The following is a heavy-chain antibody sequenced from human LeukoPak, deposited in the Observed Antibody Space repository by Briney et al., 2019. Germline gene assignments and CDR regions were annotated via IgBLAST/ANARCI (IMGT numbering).Heavy chain of an antibody. J-gene: IGHJ6*04. CDR3: ARSGDIVVVPAANHYYGMDV. CDR1: GFTFSSYG. V-gene: IGHV3-33*01. CDR2: IWYDGSNK. Sequence: GGSLRLSCAASGFTFSSYGMHWVRKAPGKALEWVAVIWYDGSNKYYADSVKGRFTISRDNSKNTLYLQMNSLRAEDTAVYYCARSGDIVVVPAANHYYGMDVWGKGTTVTVSS. D-gene: IGHD2-2*01.